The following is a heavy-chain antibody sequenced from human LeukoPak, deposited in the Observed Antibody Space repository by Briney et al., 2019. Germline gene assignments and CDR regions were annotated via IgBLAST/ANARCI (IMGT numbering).Heavy chain of an antibody. CDR3: ARDHWYDILSFDY. Sequence: SQTLSLTCAISVDSVSSQSATWTWIRQSPSRGLEWLGRTYYRSKWYNDYAISVKGRITITPDTPKNQFSLQLKSVTPEDTAVYYCARDHWYDILSFDYWGQGSLVTVSS. V-gene: IGHV6-1*01. D-gene: IGHD3-9*01. J-gene: IGHJ4*02. CDR1: VDSVSSQSAT. CDR2: TYYRSKWYN.